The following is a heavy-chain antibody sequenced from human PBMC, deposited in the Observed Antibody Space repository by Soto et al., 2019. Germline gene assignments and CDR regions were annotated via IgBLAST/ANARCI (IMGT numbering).Heavy chain of an antibody. CDR2: INTDNGDA. Sequence: ASVKVSCKASGYTFTSYSIQWVRQAPGQGLEWIGWINTDNGDAKYSQKFQGRVTVTRDTSATTAYMEVSSLRSEDTAVYYCARDQVYVVYWGLGILVTVYS. CDR1: GYTFTSYS. D-gene: IGHD3-16*01. CDR3: ARDQVYVVY. J-gene: IGHJ4*02. V-gene: IGHV1-3*04.